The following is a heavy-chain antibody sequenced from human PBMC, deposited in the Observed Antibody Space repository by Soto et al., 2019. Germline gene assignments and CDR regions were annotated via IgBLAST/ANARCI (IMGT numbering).Heavy chain of an antibody. Sequence: QITLNESGPTVVKPTETLTLTCTFSGFSLTTSGVGVGWVRQSPGKAPERLAFIYWDDDKRYSTSLKSRLTLTKYTSKNQVVLTMANVDPADTATYYCAHRVLRAVFGLVTTTAIYFAFLGQGTPVVVSS. CDR1: GFSLTTSGVG. J-gene: IGHJ4*02. D-gene: IGHD3-3*01. CDR3: AHRVLRAVFGLVTTTAIYFAF. CDR2: IYWDDDK. V-gene: IGHV2-5*02.